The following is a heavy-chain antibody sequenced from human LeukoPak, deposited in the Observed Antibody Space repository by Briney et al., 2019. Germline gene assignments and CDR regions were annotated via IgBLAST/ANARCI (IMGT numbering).Heavy chain of an antibody. CDR3: VRDGHDSSGYYWAWSFDL. V-gene: IGHV3-21*01. CDR1: GFTFSSYS. Sequence: GGSLRLSCAASGFTFSSYSMNWVRQSPGKGLEWVSSITSGSSYIYYADSVKGRFTNSRDNAKNSLYLQMNSLRAEDTAVYYCVRDGHDSSGYYWAWSFDLWGRGTLVTVSS. J-gene: IGHJ2*01. CDR2: ITSGSSYI. D-gene: IGHD3-22*01.